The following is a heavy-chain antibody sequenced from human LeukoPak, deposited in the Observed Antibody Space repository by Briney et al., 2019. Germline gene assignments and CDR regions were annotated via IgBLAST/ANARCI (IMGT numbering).Heavy chain of an antibody. D-gene: IGHD3-22*01. CDR1: GFTFSSYW. CDR2: VNSDGSST. J-gene: IGHJ4*02. Sequence: PGGSLRLSCAASGFTFSSYWMHWVRQAPGKGLVWVSRVNSDGSSTSYADSVKGRFTISRDNAKNTLYLQMNSLRAEDTAVNYCARASDSSGYYDYWGQGTLVTVSS. CDR3: ARASDSSGYYDY. V-gene: IGHV3-74*01.